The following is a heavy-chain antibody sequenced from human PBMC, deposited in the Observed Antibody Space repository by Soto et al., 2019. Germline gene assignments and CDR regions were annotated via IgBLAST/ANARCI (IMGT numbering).Heavy chain of an antibody. J-gene: IGHJ4*02. V-gene: IGHV3-30*18. CDR3: AKDRGGGIVVVPAALDY. CDR1: GSIFSSYG. CDR2: ISYDGSNK. D-gene: IGHD2-2*01. Sequence: PGGSLRLSCAASGSIFSSYGLHWAGQAPGKGREWGAVISYDGSNKYYADSVKGRFTISRDNSKNTLYLQMNSLRAEDTAVYYCAKDRGGGIVVVPAALDYWGQGTLVTVSS.